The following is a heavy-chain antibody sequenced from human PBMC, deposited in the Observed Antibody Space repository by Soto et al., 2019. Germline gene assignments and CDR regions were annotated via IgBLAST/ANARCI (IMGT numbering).Heavy chain of an antibody. CDR2: IYPGDSDT. D-gene: IGHD6-13*01. J-gene: IGHJ6*02. CDR1: GYSFTSYW. CDR3: ARDRPGYSSSWNLNYYYYGMDG. Sequence: GESLKISCKGSGYSFTSYWIGWVRQVPGKGLEWMGIIYPGDSDTRYSPSFQGQVTISADKSISTAYLQWSSLKASDTAMYYCARDRPGYSSSWNLNYYYYGMDGWGQGTTVTVAS. V-gene: IGHV5-51*01.